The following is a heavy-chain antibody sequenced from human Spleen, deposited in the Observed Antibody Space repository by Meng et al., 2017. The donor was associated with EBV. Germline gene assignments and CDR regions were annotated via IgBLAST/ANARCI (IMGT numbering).Heavy chain of an antibody. D-gene: IGHD3-16*01. CDR1: CGSSSGSD. CDR3: AQRERWGLDP. Sequence: QVRVQEWGAGLLKPSETLSLTCVLDCGSSSGSDWSWIRQPPGKGLEWIGEINLGGNTNYNPSLKSRVSISVDTSKNHFSLKVDSVTAADTAVYYCAQRERWGLDPWGQGTLVTVSS. J-gene: IGHJ5*02. V-gene: IGHV4-34*01. CDR2: INLGGNT.